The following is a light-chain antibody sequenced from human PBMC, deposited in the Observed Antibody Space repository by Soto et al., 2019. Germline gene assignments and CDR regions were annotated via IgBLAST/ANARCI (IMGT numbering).Light chain of an antibody. CDR1: QSVSSH. CDR3: QQYNQWPVT. V-gene: IGKV3-15*01. Sequence: EIVMTQSPVTLSVSPGERVTLPCRASQSVSSHVAWYQQKPGQTPRILIYGASTRATGIPARFSGSGSGTEFTLTISSLQSEDFAVYCCQQYNQWPVTFGGGTKVEIK. CDR2: GAS. J-gene: IGKJ4*01.